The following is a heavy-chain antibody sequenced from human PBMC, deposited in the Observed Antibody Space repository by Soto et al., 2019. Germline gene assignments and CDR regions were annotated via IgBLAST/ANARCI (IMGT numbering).Heavy chain of an antibody. CDR2: IYSSGST. V-gene: IGHV4-59*01. J-gene: IGHJ4*02. CDR3: ARDHPHSYGVYYFDY. Sequence: PSETLSLTCTVSGGSISSYYWSWIRQPPGKGLEWIGYIYSSGSTNYNPSLQNRVTISIDTSKNQFSLKVNSVTAADTAVYYCARDHPHSYGVYYFDYWGQGTPVTVSS. CDR1: GGSISSYY. D-gene: IGHD5-18*01.